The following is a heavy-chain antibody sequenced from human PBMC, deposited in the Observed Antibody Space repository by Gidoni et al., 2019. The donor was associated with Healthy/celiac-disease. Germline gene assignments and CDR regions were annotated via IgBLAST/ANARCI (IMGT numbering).Heavy chain of an antibody. CDR3: AREALAGTYFDY. Sequence: QVQLVESGGGVVQPGRSLRLSCAASGFTFSSYGRHWVRQAPGKGLEWVAVIWYDGSNKYYADSVKGRFTISRDNSKNTLYLQMNSLRAEDTAVYYCAREALAGTYFDYWGQGTLVTVSS. D-gene: IGHD6-13*01. CDR2: IWYDGSNK. V-gene: IGHV3-33*01. J-gene: IGHJ4*02. CDR1: GFTFSSYG.